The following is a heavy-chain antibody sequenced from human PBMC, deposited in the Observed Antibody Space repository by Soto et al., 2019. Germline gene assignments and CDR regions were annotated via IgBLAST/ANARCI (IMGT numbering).Heavy chain of an antibody. J-gene: IGHJ4*02. Sequence: QVQLVESGGGVVQPGRSLRLSCAASGFTFSSYAMHWVRQAPGKGLEWVAVISYDGSNKYYADSVKGRFTISRDNSKNTPYLQMNSLRAEDTAGYYCSRDGGAAVTRGFDYWGQGTLVTVS. CDR3: SRDGGAAVTRGFDY. CDR1: GFTFSSYA. D-gene: IGHD6-13*01. V-gene: IGHV3-30-3*01. CDR2: ISYDGSNK.